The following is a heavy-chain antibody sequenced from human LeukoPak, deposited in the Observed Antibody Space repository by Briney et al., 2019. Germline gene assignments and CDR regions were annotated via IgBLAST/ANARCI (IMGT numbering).Heavy chain of an antibody. Sequence: SETLSLTCTVSGGSIRSYYWSWIRQPPGKELEWIGYIYYSGSTNYNPSLKSRVTISADTSKNQFSLKLTSVTAADTAVCYCARVGSRGNAFDIWGQGTMVTVSS. V-gene: IGHV4-59*01. CDR3: ARVGSRGNAFDI. CDR1: GGSIRSYY. J-gene: IGHJ3*02. CDR2: IYYSGST. D-gene: IGHD1-26*01.